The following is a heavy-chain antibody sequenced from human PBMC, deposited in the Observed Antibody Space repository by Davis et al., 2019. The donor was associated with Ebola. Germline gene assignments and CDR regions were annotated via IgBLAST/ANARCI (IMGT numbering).Heavy chain of an antibody. V-gene: IGHV3-21*01. J-gene: IGHJ4*02. D-gene: IGHD3-9*01. CDR1: GFTFSSYS. CDR3: ARAYYDILTGSGVRLDY. CDR2: ISSSSSYI. Sequence: GGSLRLSCAASGFTFSSYSMNWVRQAPGKGLEWVSSISSSSSYIYYADSVKGRFTISKDNAKNSLYLQMNSLRAEDTAVYYCARAYYDILTGSGVRLDYWGQGTLVTVSS.